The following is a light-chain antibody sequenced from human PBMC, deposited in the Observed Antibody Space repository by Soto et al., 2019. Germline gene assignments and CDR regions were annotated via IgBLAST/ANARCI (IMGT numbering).Light chain of an antibody. CDR2: GAS. CDR1: KRVSSN. J-gene: IGKJ5*01. CDR3: QHYGSSSIT. V-gene: IGKV3-15*01. Sequence: DIVMTQSPVPLSVSPGERATLSCKASKRVSSNVAWYQKKAGQAPRPIIYGASTRATGIPARFSGSGSGTELTLTISSLQSEDVAMYYCQHYGSSSITLGQGTRLEIK.